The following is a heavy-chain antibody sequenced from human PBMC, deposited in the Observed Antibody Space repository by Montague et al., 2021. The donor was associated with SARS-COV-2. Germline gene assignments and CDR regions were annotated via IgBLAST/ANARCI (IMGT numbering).Heavy chain of an antibody. CDR1: GDSVSSKSVA. Sequence: CDISGDSVSSKSVAWNWIRQSPSRGLEWLGRTYYRSKWDSDYAESVKRRLVITPDTSKNQVSLQLNSVIPEDTAVYFCASSGITLTGLDAFDIWGQGTMVTVSS. D-gene: IGHD3-9*01. CDR2: TYYRSKWDS. CDR3: ASSGITLTGLDAFDI. V-gene: IGHV6-1*01. J-gene: IGHJ3*02.